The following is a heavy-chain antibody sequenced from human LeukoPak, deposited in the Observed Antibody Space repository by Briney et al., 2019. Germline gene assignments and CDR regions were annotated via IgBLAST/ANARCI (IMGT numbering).Heavy chain of an antibody. J-gene: IGHJ4*02. CDR3: ATSTATWWSPHFDN. CDR2: IYAGGST. D-gene: IGHD2-8*02. Sequence: GGSLRLSCAASGFTVSTNYMNWVRQAPGKGLQWVSVIYAGGSTYYADPVKGRFTISRDNSKNTVFLQMNSLRAEDTAVYYCATSTATWWSPHFDNWGQGTLVTVSS. CDR1: GFTVSTNY. V-gene: IGHV3-53*01.